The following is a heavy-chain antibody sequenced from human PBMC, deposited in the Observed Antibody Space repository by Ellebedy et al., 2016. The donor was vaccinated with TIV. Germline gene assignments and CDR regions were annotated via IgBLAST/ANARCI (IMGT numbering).Heavy chain of an antibody. CDR3: ARVEPFYCSSTSCKNLGSDY. D-gene: IGHD2-2*01. V-gene: IGHV3-53*01. CDR1: GFTVSSNY. Sequence: GESLKISXAASGFTVSSNYMSWVRQAPGKGLEWVSVIYSGGSTFYADSVKGRFTISRDNSKNTLYLQMNSLRAEDTAVYYCARVEPFYCSSTSCKNLGSDYWGQGTLVTVSS. J-gene: IGHJ4*02. CDR2: IYSGGST.